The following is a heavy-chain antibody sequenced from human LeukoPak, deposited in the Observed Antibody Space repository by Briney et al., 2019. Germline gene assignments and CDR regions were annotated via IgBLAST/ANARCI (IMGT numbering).Heavy chain of an antibody. J-gene: IGHJ4*02. V-gene: IGHV4-61*02. D-gene: IGHD3-3*01. CDR3: ARLKDNDFWSGYYLDY. Sequence: SQTLSLTCTVSGGSISSGSYYWSWIRQPAGKGLEWIGRIYTSGSTNYNPSLKSRVTISVDTSKNQFSLKLSSVTAADTAVYYCARLKDNDFWSGYYLDYWGQGTLVTVSS. CDR2: IYTSGST. CDR1: GGSISSGSYY.